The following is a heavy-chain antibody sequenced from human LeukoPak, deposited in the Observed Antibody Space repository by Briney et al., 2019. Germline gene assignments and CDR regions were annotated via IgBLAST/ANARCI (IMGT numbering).Heavy chain of an antibody. J-gene: IGHJ4*02. D-gene: IGHD3-10*01. CDR1: GFTFSSYG. Sequence: GGSLRLSCAASGFTFSSYGMHWVRQAPGKGLEWVAVIWYDGSNKYYADSVKGRFTISRDNSKNTLYLQMNSLRAEDTAVYYCARDVVPSGSGYFDYWGQGTLVTVSS. CDR2: IWYDGSNK. CDR3: ARDVVPSGSGYFDY. V-gene: IGHV3-33*01.